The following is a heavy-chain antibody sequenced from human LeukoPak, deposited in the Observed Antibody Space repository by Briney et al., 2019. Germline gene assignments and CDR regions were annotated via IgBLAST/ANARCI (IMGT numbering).Heavy chain of an antibody. V-gene: IGHV4-61*01. CDR3: ARLGYDSSAKADY. Sequence: TSGTLSLTCTVSGGSVSSGSYYWSWIRQPPGKGLEWIGYIYYSGSTNYNPSLKSRVTISVDTSKNQFSLKLSSVTAADTAVYYCARLGYDSSAKADYWGQGTLVTVSS. D-gene: IGHD3-22*01. J-gene: IGHJ4*02. CDR2: IYYSGST. CDR1: GGSVSSGSYY.